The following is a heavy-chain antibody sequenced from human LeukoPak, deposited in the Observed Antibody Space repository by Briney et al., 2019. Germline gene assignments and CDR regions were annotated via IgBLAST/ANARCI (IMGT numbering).Heavy chain of an antibody. CDR1: GFTFSSSW. CDR3: ATNTRAYAVLLAY. J-gene: IGHJ4*02. V-gene: IGHV3-7*01. Sequence: GGSLRLSCAASGFTFSSSWMIWARQAPGKGLEWVANINQDGGQKYYLDSVRGRFTISRDNADNSLYLQMDGLRAEDTAVYYCATNTRAYAVLLAYWGQGTLVTVSS. D-gene: IGHD4-17*01. CDR2: INQDGGQK.